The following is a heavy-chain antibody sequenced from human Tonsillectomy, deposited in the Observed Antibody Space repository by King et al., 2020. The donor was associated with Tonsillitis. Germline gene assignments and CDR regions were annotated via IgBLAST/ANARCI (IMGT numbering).Heavy chain of an antibody. J-gene: IGHJ4*02. CDR2: ISNDGSDK. Sequence: VQLVESGGGVVQPGRSLRLSCAASGFIFSSYGMHWVRQAPGQGLEWVAFISNDGSDKFYADSVKGRFTISRDNSKSTLYLQMNSLRTVDTSVYYCAKPMRSTSWYPDYWGQGTLVTVSS. CDR3: AKPMRSTSWYPDY. D-gene: IGHD2/OR15-2a*01. CDR1: GFIFSSYG. V-gene: IGHV3-30*18.